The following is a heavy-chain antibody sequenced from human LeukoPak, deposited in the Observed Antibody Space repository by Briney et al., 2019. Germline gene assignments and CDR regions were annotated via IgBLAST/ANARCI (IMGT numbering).Heavy chain of an antibody. J-gene: IGHJ4*02. D-gene: IGHD5-18*01. CDR2: ISSGGST. V-gene: IGHV3-NL1*01. Sequence: PGRSLRLSCAASGFTFSSYGMHWVRQAPGKGLEWVSVISSGGSTYYADSVKGRFTISRDNSKNTLYLQMDSLRAEDTAVYYCSRLRGYSYGYADYWGQGILVTVSS. CDR1: GFTFSSYG. CDR3: SRLRGYSYGYADY.